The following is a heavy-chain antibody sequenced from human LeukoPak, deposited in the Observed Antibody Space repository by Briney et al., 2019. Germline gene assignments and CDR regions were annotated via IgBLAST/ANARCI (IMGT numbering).Heavy chain of an antibody. CDR3: ARDRDSGYDDDAFDI. CDR2: IYSTRTT. CDR1: GFTFGDYA. V-gene: IGHV3-53*01. Sequence: GGSLRLSCTASGFTFGDYAMSWVRQAPGKGLEWVSVIYSTRTTYYADSVKGRFTISRDNSKNTVYLQMNSLRADDTAVYYCARDRDSGYDDDAFDIRGQGTMVSVSS. D-gene: IGHD5-12*01. J-gene: IGHJ3*02.